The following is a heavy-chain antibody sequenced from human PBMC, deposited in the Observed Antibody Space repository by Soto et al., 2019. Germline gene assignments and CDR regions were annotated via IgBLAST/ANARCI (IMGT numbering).Heavy chain of an antibody. J-gene: IGHJ4*02. CDR3: ARGRPRPTGRASELED. D-gene: IGHD1-7*01. V-gene: IGHV4-30-4*01. CDR1: WASITSSVFF. Sequence: PSETLSRTCAVSWASITSSVFFWSWIRESPGNGLELIGYISYSVNTYYNPSLKSRLAVSFDTSRNKFSLKLTSVTSADAAVYYCARGRPRPTGRASELEDWGPGTMVTFSS. CDR2: ISYSVNT.